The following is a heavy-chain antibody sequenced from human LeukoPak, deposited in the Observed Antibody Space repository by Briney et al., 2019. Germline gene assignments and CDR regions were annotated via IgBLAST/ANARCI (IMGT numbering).Heavy chain of an antibody. J-gene: IGHJ5*02. Sequence: SETLSLTCTVSGGSISNGDHYWSWIRQHPEKGLEWIGHIYYSGSTYYNPSLKSRVTISVDTSKNQFSLKLSSVTAADTAVYYCARDLGYCGGDCYSIGWFDPWGQGTLVTVSS. D-gene: IGHD2-21*02. V-gene: IGHV4-31*03. CDR1: GGSISNGDHY. CDR2: IYYSGST. CDR3: ARDLGYCGGDCYSIGWFDP.